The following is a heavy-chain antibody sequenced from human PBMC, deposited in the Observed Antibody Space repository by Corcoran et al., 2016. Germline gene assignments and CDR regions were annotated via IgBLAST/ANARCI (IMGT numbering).Heavy chain of an antibody. Sequence: EVQLVESGGGLVQPGGSLRLSCAASGFAFDTDWMNWVRQAPGKGMEWVANIKGGENEKYYVDAVNGRFTISRDKGNNLFYLQMNSMRAEDTAVYYCGRSSWNDYWGQGTLVTVSS. CDR2: IKGGENEK. CDR3: GRSSWNDY. J-gene: IGHJ4*02. V-gene: IGHV3-7*01. CDR1: GFAFDTDW. D-gene: IGHD6-13*01.